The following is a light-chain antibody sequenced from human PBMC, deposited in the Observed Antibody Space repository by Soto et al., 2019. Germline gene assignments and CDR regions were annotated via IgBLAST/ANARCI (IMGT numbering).Light chain of an antibody. CDR2: EAY. J-gene: IGKJ4*01. V-gene: IGKV3-11*01. Sequence: EIVLTQSPVTLSLSPGERATLSCRASQSVVTYLAWYQQKPGQAPRLLIYEAYNRATGIPARFSGSGSGTDFTLTISSLEPEDFAVYYCQQRRSWPLTFGGGTKVEIK. CDR3: QQRRSWPLT. CDR1: QSVVTY.